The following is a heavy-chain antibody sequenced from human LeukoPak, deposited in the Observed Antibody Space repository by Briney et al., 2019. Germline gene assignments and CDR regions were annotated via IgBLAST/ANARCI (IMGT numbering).Heavy chain of an antibody. CDR3: ARGPMVRGVIGWFDP. CDR2: IYHSGST. Sequence: SETLSLTCTVSGYSISSGYYWGWIRQPPGKGLEWIGSIYHSGSTYYNPSLKSRVTISVDTSKNQFSLKLSSVTAADTAVYYCARGPMVRGVIGWFDPWGQGTLVTVSS. CDR1: GYSISSGYY. D-gene: IGHD3-10*01. J-gene: IGHJ5*02. V-gene: IGHV4-38-2*02.